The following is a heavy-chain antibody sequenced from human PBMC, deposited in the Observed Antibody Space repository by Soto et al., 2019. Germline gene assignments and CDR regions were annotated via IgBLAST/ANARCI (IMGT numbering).Heavy chain of an antibody. Sequence: PSETLSLSCTVSGGSISSGDYYWSWIRQPPGKGLEWIGYIYYSGSTYYNPSLKSRVTISVDTSKNQFSLKLSSVTAADTAVYYCARAMVGTQNWFDPWGQGTLVTVS. V-gene: IGHV4-30-4*01. D-gene: IGHD2-21*02. CDR2: IYYSGST. CDR3: ARAMVGTQNWFDP. J-gene: IGHJ5*02. CDR1: GGSISSGDYY.